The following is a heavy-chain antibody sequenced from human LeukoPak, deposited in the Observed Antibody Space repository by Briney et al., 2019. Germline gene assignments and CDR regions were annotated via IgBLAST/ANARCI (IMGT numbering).Heavy chain of an antibody. J-gene: IGHJ4*02. CDR3: ARMYYDILTGYYPYYFDY. Sequence: ASVKVSCKASGYTFTSYYMHWVRQAPGQGLEWMGIINPSGGSTSYAQKFQGRVTMTRDTSTSTVYMELSSLRSEDTAVYYCARMYYDILTGYYPYYFDYWGQGTLVTVSS. D-gene: IGHD3-9*01. CDR1: GYTFTSYY. CDR2: INPSGGST. V-gene: IGHV1-46*01.